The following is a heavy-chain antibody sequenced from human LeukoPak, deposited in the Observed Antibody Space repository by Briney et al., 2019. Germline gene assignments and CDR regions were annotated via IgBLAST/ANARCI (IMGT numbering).Heavy chain of an antibody. CDR1: GFSFSSYG. Sequence: PGGSLRLSCAASGFSFSSYGMYWVRQAPGKGLEWVAYIRYDGSNKYYADSVKGRFTISRDNSKNTLYLQMNSLRAEDTAVYYCAKGDGSGSHHPEYWGQRTLVTVSS. CDR3: AKGDGSGSHHPEY. D-gene: IGHD3-10*01. V-gene: IGHV3-30*02. J-gene: IGHJ4*02. CDR2: IRYDGSNK.